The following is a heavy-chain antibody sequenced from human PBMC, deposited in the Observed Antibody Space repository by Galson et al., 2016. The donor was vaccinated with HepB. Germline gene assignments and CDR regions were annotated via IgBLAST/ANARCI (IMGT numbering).Heavy chain of an antibody. CDR1: GFTFRSYS. CDR3: AREHDGY. V-gene: IGHV3-48*02. J-gene: IGHJ4*02. D-gene: IGHD3-3*01. Sequence: SLRLSCAASGFTFRSYSINWVRQAPGKGLEWVSYIVSGSRTIYYAGSVKGRFTISRDNSKNTVHLEMNNLRHEDTAFYYCAREHDGYWGQGALVTVSS. CDR2: IVSGSRTI.